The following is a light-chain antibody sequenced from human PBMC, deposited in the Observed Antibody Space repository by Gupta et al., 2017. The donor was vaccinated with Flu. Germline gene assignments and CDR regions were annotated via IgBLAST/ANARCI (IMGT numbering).Light chain of an antibody. J-gene: IGLJ3*02. CDR3: AVWDDDLNGPV. CDR2: SST. Sequence: QSVLTQPPSVSGTPGQTVTISCSGSYSNIGNNAVNWYQQLPGAAPQLLIFSSTQRPSGVPDRFSGSESGASASLAITGLQSADEADYYCAVWDDDLNGPVFGGGTKLTVL. CDR1: YSNIGNNA. V-gene: IGLV1-44*01.